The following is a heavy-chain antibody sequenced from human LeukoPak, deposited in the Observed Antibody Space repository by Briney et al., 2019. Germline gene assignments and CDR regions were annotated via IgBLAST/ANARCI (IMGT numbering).Heavy chain of an antibody. J-gene: IGHJ3*01. CDR2: IYYSGST. CDR3: ASRPVLRFLEWSPMV. V-gene: IGHV4-39*01. Sequence: SETLSLTCSVLAGSISSSSYYWGWIRQPPGKGLGWIGSIYYSGSTYYNPSLKSRVTISVDTSKNQFSLKLSSVTAADTAVYYCASRPVLRFLEWSPMVWGQGTMVTVSS. D-gene: IGHD3-3*01. CDR1: AGSISSSSYY.